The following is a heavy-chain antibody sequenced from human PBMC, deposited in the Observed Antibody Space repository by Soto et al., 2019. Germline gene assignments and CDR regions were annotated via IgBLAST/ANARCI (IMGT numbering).Heavy chain of an antibody. CDR2: IIPIIGII. Sequence: QVQLVQSGAEVKKPGSSVKVSCKASGGTFSTYTITWVRQAPGQGLEWMGRIIPIIGIINYAQKFQGRVTSSADKFTGTAYMELTGLRSDDTAVYYCAGDPVSHYNESHASSYPWGQGTLVTASS. CDR3: AGDPVSHYNESHASSYP. D-gene: IGHD3-16*01. J-gene: IGHJ5*02. CDR1: GGTFSTYT. V-gene: IGHV1-69*08.